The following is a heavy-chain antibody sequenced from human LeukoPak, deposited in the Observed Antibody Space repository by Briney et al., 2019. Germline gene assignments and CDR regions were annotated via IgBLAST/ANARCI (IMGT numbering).Heavy chain of an antibody. V-gene: IGHV3-15*01. Sequence: GGSLRLSCAASEFTFDNYAMSWVRQAPGKGLEWVGHIKSKTDGGTTDYAAPVKGRFTISRDDSKNTLYLQMNSLKTEGTAVYYCTTAAGRSIDYWGQGTLVTVSS. CDR2: IKSKTDGGTT. CDR1: EFTFDNYA. J-gene: IGHJ4*02. CDR3: TTAAGRSIDY. D-gene: IGHD6-13*01.